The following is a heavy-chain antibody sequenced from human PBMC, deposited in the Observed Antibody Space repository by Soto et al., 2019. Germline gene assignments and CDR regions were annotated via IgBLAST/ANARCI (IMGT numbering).Heavy chain of an antibody. J-gene: IGHJ4*02. D-gene: IGHD3-22*01. V-gene: IGHV1-2*02. CDR2: INPNSGGT. CDR3: ARSPYSSGYYYAIDY. CDR1: GYTFTGYY. Sequence: ASVKVSCKASGYTFTGYYMHWARQAPGQGLEWMGWINPNSGGTNYAQKFQGRVTMTRDTSTSTVYMDLSSLKSEDTAVYYCARSPYSSGYYYAIDYWGQGTQVTVSS.